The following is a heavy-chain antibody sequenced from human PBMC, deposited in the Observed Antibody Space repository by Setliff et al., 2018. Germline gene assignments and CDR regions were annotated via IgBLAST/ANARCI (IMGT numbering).Heavy chain of an antibody. CDR3: ARGGGSGSYFLANHDAFDI. D-gene: IGHD1-26*01. Sequence: PSETLSLTCTASGGSISSSSYYWGWIRQPPGKGLEWIGSIYYSGSTYYNPSLKSRVTISVDTSKNQFSLKLSSVTAADTAVYYCARGGGSGSYFLANHDAFDIWGQGTMVTVS. V-gene: IGHV4-39*07. CDR2: IYYSGST. J-gene: IGHJ3*02. CDR1: GGSISSSSYY.